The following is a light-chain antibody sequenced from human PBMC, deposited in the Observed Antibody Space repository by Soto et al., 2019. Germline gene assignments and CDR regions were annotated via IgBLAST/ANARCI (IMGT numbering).Light chain of an antibody. CDR2: GAS. Sequence: EIVMTQSPATLSVSPGERATLSCRASQSVSSDLAWYQQKPGQAPRLLIYGASTRATGIPARFSGSGSGTEFTLTISSLQSEDFAIYYCQQYNNWTPGVTFGPGTKVDIK. CDR1: QSVSSD. J-gene: IGKJ3*01. V-gene: IGKV3-15*01. CDR3: QQYNNWTPGVT.